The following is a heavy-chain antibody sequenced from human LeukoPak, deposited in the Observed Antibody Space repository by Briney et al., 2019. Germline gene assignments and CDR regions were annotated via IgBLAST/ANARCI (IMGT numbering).Heavy chain of an antibody. J-gene: IGHJ4*02. CDR3: ASSRPFDWSERYYFDY. V-gene: IGHV3-30*04. D-gene: IGHD3-9*01. CDR2: ISYDGSNK. CDR1: GFTFSSYA. Sequence: GGSLRLSCAASGFTFSSYAMHWVRQAPGKGLEWVAVISYDGSNKYYADSVKGRFTISRDNSKNTLYLQMNSLRAEDTAVYYCASSRPFDWSERYYFDYWGQGTLVTVSS.